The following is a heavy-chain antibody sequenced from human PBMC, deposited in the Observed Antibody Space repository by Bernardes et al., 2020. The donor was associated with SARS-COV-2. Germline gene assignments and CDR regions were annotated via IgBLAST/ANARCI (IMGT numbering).Heavy chain of an antibody. J-gene: IGHJ3*02. Sequence: GGSLRLSCAASGFTFSSYAMSWVRQAPGKGLEWVSVISGSGGSTYYADSVKGWFTISRDNSKNTLYLQMNSLRAEDTAVYYCAKDHSLSYDSSGYYDAFDIWGQGTMVTVSS. D-gene: IGHD3-22*01. V-gene: IGHV3-23*01. CDR2: ISGSGGST. CDR3: AKDHSLSYDSSGYYDAFDI. CDR1: GFTFSSYA.